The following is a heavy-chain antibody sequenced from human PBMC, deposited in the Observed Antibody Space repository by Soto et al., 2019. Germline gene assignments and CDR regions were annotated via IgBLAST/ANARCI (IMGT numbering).Heavy chain of an antibody. CDR2: ISAYNGNT. V-gene: IGHV1-18*01. CDR1: GYTFTSYG. J-gene: IGHJ4*02. Sequence: QVQLVQSGAEVKKPGASVKVSCKASGYTFTSYGISWVRQAPGQGLEWMGWISAYNGNTTNAQKPQGRVTMTTDTPTSTAYRQLRSLRSDATAVYYCARDRGSYDLDYWGQGTQLTVSS. D-gene: IGHD1-26*01. CDR3: ARDRGSYDLDY.